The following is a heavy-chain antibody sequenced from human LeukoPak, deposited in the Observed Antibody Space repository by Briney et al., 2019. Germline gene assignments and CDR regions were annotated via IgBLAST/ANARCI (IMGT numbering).Heavy chain of an antibody. V-gene: IGHV2-26*01. D-gene: IGHD4-17*01. CDR3: ARFYGDYVGSYYYSMDV. CDR2: IFSNDEK. Sequence: SGPVLVKPTETLTLTCTVSGFSLSNARMGVSWIRQPPGKALEWLAHIFSNDEKSYSTSLKSRLTISKDTSKSQVVLTMTNMDPVDTATYHCARFYGDYVGSYYYSMDVWGQGTTVTVSS. CDR1: GFSLSNARMG. J-gene: IGHJ6*02.